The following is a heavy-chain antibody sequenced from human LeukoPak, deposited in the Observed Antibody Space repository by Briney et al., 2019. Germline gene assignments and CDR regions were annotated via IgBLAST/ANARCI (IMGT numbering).Heavy chain of an antibody. J-gene: IGHJ4*02. Sequence: GGSLRLSCAASGFTVSRKYMSWVRQAPGKGLEWVSVIYSGGSTFYADSVKGRFTISRDNSKNTLYLQMSSLRVEDTAVYYCASGPKEDGDYFDYWGQGTLVTVSS. CDR3: ASGPKEDGDYFDY. D-gene: IGHD4-17*01. V-gene: IGHV3-66*01. CDR1: GFTVSRKY. CDR2: IYSGGST.